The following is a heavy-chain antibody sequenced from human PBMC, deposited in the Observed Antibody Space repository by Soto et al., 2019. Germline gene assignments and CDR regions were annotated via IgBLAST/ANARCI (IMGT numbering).Heavy chain of an antibody. Sequence: GGSLRLSCAASGFTFSSYAMHWVRQAPGKGLEWVAVISYDGSNKYYADSVKGRFTISRDNSKNTLYLQMNSLRAEDTAVYYCARDGEGIRFLEWSFDYWGQGTLVTVSS. V-gene: IGHV3-30-3*01. CDR2: ISYDGSNK. J-gene: IGHJ4*02. D-gene: IGHD3-3*01. CDR3: ARDGEGIRFLEWSFDY. CDR1: GFTFSSYA.